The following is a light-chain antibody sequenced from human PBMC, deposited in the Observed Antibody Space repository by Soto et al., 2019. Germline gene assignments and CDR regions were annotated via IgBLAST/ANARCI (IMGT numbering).Light chain of an antibody. V-gene: IGKV1-5*01. CDR2: DAS. CDR3: QQYNSYTWT. CDR1: QSISSW. J-gene: IGKJ1*01. Sequence: DIQMTQSPSTLSASVGDRVTITCRASQSISSWLAWYQQKPGTAPKLLIYDASSLESGVPSRFSGSGSGTALTLTISSLQTDDFATYYCQQYNSYTWTFGQGNKVEIK.